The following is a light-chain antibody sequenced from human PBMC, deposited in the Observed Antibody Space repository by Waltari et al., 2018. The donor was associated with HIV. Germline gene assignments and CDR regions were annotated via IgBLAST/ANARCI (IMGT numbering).Light chain of an antibody. CDR1: SSNIGAGYD. J-gene: IGLJ1*01. CDR2: GNT. Sequence: QSVLTQPPSVSGAPGQRVTISCTGSSSNIGAGYDVHWFQQLPGTAPKLLIYGNTSRPAGVADRFSGSKSGTSASLAITGLQAEDEGDYYCQSYDSGLSAYVFGTGTKVTVL. V-gene: IGLV1-40*01. CDR3: QSYDSGLSAYV.